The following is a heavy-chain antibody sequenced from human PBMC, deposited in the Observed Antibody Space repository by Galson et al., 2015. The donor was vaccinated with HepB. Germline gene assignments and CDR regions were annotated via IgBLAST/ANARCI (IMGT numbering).Heavy chain of an antibody. Sequence: SVTVSCKASGLTFINSAVRWVRQARGQRLEWIGWIVVGSGNTNYAQKFQERVTITRDMSTSTAYMELSSLRSEDTAVYYCAADAPYRNGWAYNYSFAMDVWGQGTTVTVSS. CDR2: IVVGSGNT. J-gene: IGHJ6*02. D-gene: IGHD6-19*01. CDR1: GLTFINSA. V-gene: IGHV1-58*01. CDR3: AADAPYRNGWAYNYSFAMDV.